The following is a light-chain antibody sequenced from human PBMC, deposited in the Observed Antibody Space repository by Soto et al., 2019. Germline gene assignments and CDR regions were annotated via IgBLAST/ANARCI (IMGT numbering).Light chain of an antibody. J-gene: IGLJ3*02. Sequence: QSALTQPASLSGSPGQSITIFCTGTSSDVGGYKYVSWYQQYPGKAPKLMIYEVSSRPSGISNRFSGSKSGNTASLTISGLQAEEEADYYCSSYSSSSWVFGGGTKVTVL. CDR1: SSDVGGYKY. V-gene: IGLV2-14*01. CDR2: EVS. CDR3: SSYSSSSWV.